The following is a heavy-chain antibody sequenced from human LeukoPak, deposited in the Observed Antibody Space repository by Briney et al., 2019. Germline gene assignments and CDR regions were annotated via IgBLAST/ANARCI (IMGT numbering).Heavy chain of an antibody. CDR3: VRDYNWVFDY. V-gene: IGHV3-7*01. J-gene: IGHJ4*02. Sequence: GGSLRLSCATSGFTFSTYWMTWVRQAPGKGLEWVANINQDGSAKYYVDSVKGRFTISRDNAKNSLSLQMNSLRVEDTAVYYCVRDYNWVFDYWGQGALVTVSS. CDR2: INQDGSAK. CDR1: GFTFSTYW. D-gene: IGHD1-20*01.